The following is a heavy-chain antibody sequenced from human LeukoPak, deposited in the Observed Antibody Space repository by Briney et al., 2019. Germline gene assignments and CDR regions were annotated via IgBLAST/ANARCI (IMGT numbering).Heavy chain of an antibody. CDR3: ARRIFGGVIVSPNDY. Sequence: ALVKVSCKASGYTFTGYYMHWVRQAPGQGLEWMGWINPNSGGTNYAQKFQGRVTMTRDTSISTAYMELSRLRSDDTAVYYCARRIFGGVIVSPNDYWGQGTLVTVSS. D-gene: IGHD3-16*02. J-gene: IGHJ4*02. CDR1: GYTFTGYY. CDR2: INPNSGGT. V-gene: IGHV1-2*02.